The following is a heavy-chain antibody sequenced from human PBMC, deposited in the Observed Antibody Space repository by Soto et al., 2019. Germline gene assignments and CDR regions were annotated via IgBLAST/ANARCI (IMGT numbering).Heavy chain of an antibody. Sequence: CVTWTVAGGSIVGYYGRWIRQPPGKGLEWIGYIYYSGSTNYNPSLKSRVTISVDTSKNQFSLKLTSVTAADTAVYYCARGNGSAWEFLAFWGQGTLVTVSS. CDR1: GGSIVGYY. CDR2: IYYSGST. D-gene: IGHD6-19*01. CDR3: ARGNGSAWEFLAF. V-gene: IGHV4-59*08. J-gene: IGHJ4*02.